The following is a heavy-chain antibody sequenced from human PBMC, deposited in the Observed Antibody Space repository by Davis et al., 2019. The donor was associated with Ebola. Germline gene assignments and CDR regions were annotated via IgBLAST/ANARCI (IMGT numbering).Heavy chain of an antibody. Sequence: MPSETLSLTCAVYGGSFSGYYWSWIRQPPGKGLEWIGEINHSGGTIYNPSLKSRVTISVDTSKNQFSLKLSSVTAADTAVYYFARHIRYSYGFADSWGQGTLVTVSS. CDR3: ARHIRYSYGFADS. CDR2: INHSGGT. V-gene: IGHV4-34*01. J-gene: IGHJ4*02. D-gene: IGHD5-18*01. CDR1: GGSFSGYY.